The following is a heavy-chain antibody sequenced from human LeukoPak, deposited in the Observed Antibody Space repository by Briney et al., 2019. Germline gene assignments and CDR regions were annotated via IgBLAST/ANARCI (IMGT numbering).Heavy chain of an antibody. D-gene: IGHD1-1*01. Sequence: SQTLSLTCAISGDSVTSNSATWNWIRQSPSRGFEWLGRTYYRSKYYNEYAVSVKSRITINPDTSKNQFYLQLNSVTPEDTAVYYCAGGYERRFDPWGQGTLVTVSS. CDR1: GDSVTSNSAT. CDR2: TYYRSKYYN. J-gene: IGHJ5*02. CDR3: AGGYERRFDP. V-gene: IGHV6-1*01.